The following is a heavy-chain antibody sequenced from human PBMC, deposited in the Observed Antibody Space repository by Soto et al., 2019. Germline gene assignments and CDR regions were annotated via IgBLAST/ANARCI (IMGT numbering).Heavy chain of an antibody. CDR2: IYVTGAV. CDR1: GAALNSGNYY. J-gene: IGHJ5*02. D-gene: IGHD2-21*01. Sequence: PSETLSLTCIVSGAALNSGNYYWSWIRQVPGKGLEWIGRIYVTGAVDYNPSLRDRITISQDTSERQFSLNLRLVTAADTAVYYCARLRIATNNYKWFDPWGQGTLVTVSS. CDR3: ARLRIATNNYKWFDP. V-gene: IGHV4-31*03.